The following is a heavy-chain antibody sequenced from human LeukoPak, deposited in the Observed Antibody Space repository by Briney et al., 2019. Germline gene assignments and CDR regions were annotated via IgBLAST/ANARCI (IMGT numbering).Heavy chain of an antibody. CDR3: AQGGYSYATGPIDY. V-gene: IGHV1-8*01. D-gene: IGHD5-18*01. CDR2: MNPNSGNT. CDR1: GYTFTSYD. J-gene: IGHJ4*02. Sequence: APVKVSCKASGYTFTSYDINWVRQATGRGLEWMGWMNPNSGNTGYAQKFQGRVTMTRNTSISTAYMELSSLRSEDTAVYYCAQGGYSYATGPIDYWGQGTLVTVSS.